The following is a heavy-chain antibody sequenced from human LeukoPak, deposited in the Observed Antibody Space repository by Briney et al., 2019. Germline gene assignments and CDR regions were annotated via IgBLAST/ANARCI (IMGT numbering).Heavy chain of an antibody. V-gene: IGHV1-69*04. J-gene: IGHJ4*02. CDR2: IIPIFGIA. CDR1: GGTFSSYA. Sequence: ASVKVSCKASGGTFSSYAISWVRQAPGQGLEWMGRIIPIFGIANYAQKFQGRVTITADKSTSTAYMELSSLRSKDTAVYYCASTYCSGGSCYGRLVDYWGQGTLVTVSS. CDR3: ASTYCSGGSCYGRLVDY. D-gene: IGHD2-15*01.